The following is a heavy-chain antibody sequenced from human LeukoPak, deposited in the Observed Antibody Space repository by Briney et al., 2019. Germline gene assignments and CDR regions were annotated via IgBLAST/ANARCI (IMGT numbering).Heavy chain of an antibody. J-gene: IGHJ4*02. CDR3: ARRRAGMGATEDY. V-gene: IGHV4-34*01. CDR2: INHSGST. D-gene: IGHD1-26*01. CDR1: GGSFSGYY. Sequence: SETLSLTCAVYGGSFSGYYWSWIRQPPGKGLEWIGEINHSGSTNYNPSLKSRVTISVDTSKNQFSLKLSSVTAADTAVYYCARRRAGMGATEDYWGQGTLVTVSS.